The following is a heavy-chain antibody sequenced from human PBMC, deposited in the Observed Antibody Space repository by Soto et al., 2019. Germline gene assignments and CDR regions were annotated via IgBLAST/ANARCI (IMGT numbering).Heavy chain of an antibody. CDR2: MNPNSGNT. V-gene: IGHV1-8*01. CDR1: GYTFTSYD. Sequence: QVQLVQSGAEVKKPGASVKVSCKASGYTFTSYDINWVRQATGQGLEWMGWMNPNSGNTGYAQKFQGRVTMTRTTSISTAYMELSSLRSEDTAVYYCHHSGCSGGSCWFMDVWGQGTTVTVSS. J-gene: IGHJ6*02. D-gene: IGHD2-15*01. CDR3: HHSGCSGGSCWFMDV.